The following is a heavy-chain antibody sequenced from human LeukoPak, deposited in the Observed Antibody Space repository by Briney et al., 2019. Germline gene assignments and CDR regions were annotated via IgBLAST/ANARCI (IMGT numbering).Heavy chain of an antibody. CDR1: GFTLSSYA. CDR2: ISASGGST. CDR3: AKGPYYDFWSGLSNWFDP. V-gene: IGHV3-23*01. D-gene: IGHD3-3*01. Sequence: GGSLRLSCAASGFTLSSYAMSWVRQAPGKGLEWVSAISASGGSTYYADSVKGRFTISRDNSKNTLYLQMNSLRAEDTAVYYCAKGPYYDFWSGLSNWFDPWGQGTLVTVSS. J-gene: IGHJ5*02.